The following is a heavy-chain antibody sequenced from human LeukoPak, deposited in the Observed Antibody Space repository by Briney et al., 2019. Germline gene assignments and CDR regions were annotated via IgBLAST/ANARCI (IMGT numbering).Heavy chain of an antibody. Sequence: GGSLRLSCAASGFTFNTYSMDWVRQAPGKGLEWVSYISSSGSTIYYADSVKGRFTISRDNAKNSLYLQMNSLGAEDTAMYYCARGRSGSYRYDAFDIWGQGTMVTVSS. CDR1: GFTFNTYS. J-gene: IGHJ3*02. CDR2: ISSSGSTI. V-gene: IGHV3-48*04. D-gene: IGHD1-26*01. CDR3: ARGRSGSYRYDAFDI.